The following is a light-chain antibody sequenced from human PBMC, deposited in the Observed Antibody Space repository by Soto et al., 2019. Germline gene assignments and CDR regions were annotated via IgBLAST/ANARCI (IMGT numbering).Light chain of an antibody. CDR3: RQYFSIPMFT. Sequence: DFVLTQSPDSLDVSLGETATISCKTSRSALFSASNKNYIAWYQRRPGQPLKLLFYWASTRASGVSDRFSGSGSGTDFTLTISSLQPEDAAVYYCRQYFSIPMFTFAQGTKLQI. CDR2: WAS. V-gene: IGKV4-1*01. CDR1: RSALFSASNKNY. J-gene: IGKJ2*01.